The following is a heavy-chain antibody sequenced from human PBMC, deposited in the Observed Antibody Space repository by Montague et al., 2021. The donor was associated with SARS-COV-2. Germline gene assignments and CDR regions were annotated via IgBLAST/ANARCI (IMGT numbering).Heavy chain of an antibody. J-gene: IGHJ6*02. CDR1: GGSFSVYY. CDR3: ASGGGHSADYYYYGLDV. V-gene: IGHV4-34*01. CDR2: INHSGTA. Sequence: SETLSLTCAVYGGSFSVYYWSWLRQSPRRGLEWIAEINHSGTANYNPSLKSRVSISVDTSKNQFTLKLTSVTAADTAVYHCASGGGHSADYYYYGLDVWGQGTTVTVSS. D-gene: IGHD2-21*01.